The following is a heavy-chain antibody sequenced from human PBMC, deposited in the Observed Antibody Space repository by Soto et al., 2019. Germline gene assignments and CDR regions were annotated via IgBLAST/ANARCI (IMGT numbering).Heavy chain of an antibody. Sequence: SGPTLVNPTQTLTLTCTFSGFSLTTSGVGVGWIRQPPGKALEWLALIYWNDDKRYSPSLKGRLTITKDTSKNQVVLAMTNMDPVDTATYYCAHHTITPVTNWFDPWGRGTLVTVSS. V-gene: IGHV2-5*01. CDR3: AHHTITPVTNWFDP. CDR2: IYWNDDK. D-gene: IGHD1-20*01. CDR1: GFSLTTSGVG. J-gene: IGHJ5*02.